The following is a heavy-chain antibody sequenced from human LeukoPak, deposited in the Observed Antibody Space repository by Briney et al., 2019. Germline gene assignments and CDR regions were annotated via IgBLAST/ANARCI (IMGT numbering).Heavy chain of an antibody. CDR2: INSDGSST. CDR1: GFTFSSYW. CDR3: AREWGPIVVVPAAIRAQEYYYYYGMDV. J-gene: IGHJ6*02. Sequence: HSGGSLRLSCAASGFTFSSYWMHWVRQAPGKGLVWVSRINSDGSSTSYADSVKGRFTISRDDAKNTLYLQMNSLRAEDTAVYYCAREWGPIVVVPAAIRAQEYYYYYGMDVWGQGTTVTVSS. D-gene: IGHD2-2*01. V-gene: IGHV3-74*01.